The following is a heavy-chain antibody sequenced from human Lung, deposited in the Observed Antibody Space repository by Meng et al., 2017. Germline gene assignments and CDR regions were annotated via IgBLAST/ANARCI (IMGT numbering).Heavy chain of an antibody. CDR1: GGSFSDYY. D-gene: IGHD4-11*01. V-gene: IGHV4-34*01. Sequence: QVQLQQWVEGLLKPSETLSLPCVVSGGSFSDYYWSWIRQPPGKGLEWIGEINHSGSTNYNPSLESRATISVDTSQNNLSLKLSSVTAADSAVYYCARGPTTMAHDFDYWGQGTLVTVSS. J-gene: IGHJ4*02. CDR2: INHSGST. CDR3: ARGPTTMAHDFDY.